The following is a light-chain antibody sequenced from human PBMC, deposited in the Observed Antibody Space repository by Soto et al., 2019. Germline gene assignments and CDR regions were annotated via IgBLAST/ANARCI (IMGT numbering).Light chain of an antibody. V-gene: IGKV4-1*01. CDR3: QQYDRGPPGPT. J-gene: IGKJ4*01. CDR2: WAS. CDR1: QSLLFNSNNKNY. Sequence: DIVMNQSPDSLAVSLGERATINCKSSQSLLFNSNNKNYLAWYQQKPGQPPKLLIYWASTREYGVPDRFSGSGSGTDLTLTVSRLQAEDVGVYYCQQYDRGPPGPTFGGGTKVEIK.